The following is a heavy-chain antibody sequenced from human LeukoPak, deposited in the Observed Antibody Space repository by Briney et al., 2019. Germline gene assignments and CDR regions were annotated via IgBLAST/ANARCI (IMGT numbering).Heavy chain of an antibody. CDR1: GYSFTDYS. Sequence: GASVTVSCKASGYSFTDYSIHWVRQAPGQGLEWMGWINPNSGGTDYSQRFQDRVTMTRDTSVSTAYMELSSLISDDTAVYYCARDLGTISIFGVGLDFDSWGRGTLVTVSS. CDR3: ARDLGTISIFGVGLDFDS. V-gene: IGHV1-2*02. D-gene: IGHD3-3*01. J-gene: IGHJ4*02. CDR2: INPNSGGT.